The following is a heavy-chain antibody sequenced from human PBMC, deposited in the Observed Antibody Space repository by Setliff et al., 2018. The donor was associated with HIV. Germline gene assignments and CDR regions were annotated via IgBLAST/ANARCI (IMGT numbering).Heavy chain of an antibody. Sequence: GGSLRLSCAASGFTFSNYNMNWVRQAPGKGLEWVSSISYDSRFIYHADSMKGRFTISRDNSNNTLSLQMSSLRAKDTALYYCAKLDYYDYSGSWARKVAIDFWGRGTMVTVSS. J-gene: IGHJ3*01. CDR1: GFTFSNYN. CDR2: ISYDSRFI. D-gene: IGHD3-22*01. V-gene: IGHV3-21*04. CDR3: AKLDYYDYSGSWARKVAIDF.